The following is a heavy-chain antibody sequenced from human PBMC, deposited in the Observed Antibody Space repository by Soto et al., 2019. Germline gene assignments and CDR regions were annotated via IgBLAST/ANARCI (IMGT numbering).Heavy chain of an antibody. J-gene: IGHJ6*02. CDR3: SRETDHGDRYNFYYAMDI. Sequence: PSETLSLTCTVSGDSMSSSDWSWIRKPDGKGLERVGRLYPNGSTNYNPSLRSRVTMSVDTSKNQISLRLSSVTAADTAVYYCSRETDHGDRYNFYYAMDIWGQGTTLTVSS. V-gene: IGHV4-4*07. CDR2: LYPNGST. CDR1: GDSMSSSD. D-gene: IGHD4-17*01.